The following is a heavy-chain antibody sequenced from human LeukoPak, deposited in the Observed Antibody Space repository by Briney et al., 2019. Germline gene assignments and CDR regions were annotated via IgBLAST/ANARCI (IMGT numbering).Heavy chain of an antibody. CDR1: GFTFSSYA. Sequence: GGSLRLSCAASGFTFSSYAMTWVRQAPGKGLEWVSSISSSSSYIYYADSVKGRFTISRDNAKNSLYLQMNSLRAEDTAVYYCARGDYGDYPGPYDYWGQGTLVTVSS. D-gene: IGHD4-17*01. CDR2: ISSSSSYI. CDR3: ARGDYGDYPGPYDY. V-gene: IGHV3-21*01. J-gene: IGHJ4*02.